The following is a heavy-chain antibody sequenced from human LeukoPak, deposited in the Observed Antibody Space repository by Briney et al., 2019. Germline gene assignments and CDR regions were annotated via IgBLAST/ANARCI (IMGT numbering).Heavy chain of an antibody. J-gene: IGHJ6*02. D-gene: IGHD4-17*01. V-gene: IGHV3-9*01. Sequence: GRSLRLSCAASGFTFDDYAMHWVRQAPGKGLEWVSGVSWNSGSIGYADSVKGRFTISRDNAKNSLYLQMNSLRAEDTAVYYCAKGTDGELYYYYGMDVWGQGTTVTVSS. CDR2: VSWNSGSI. CDR1: GFTFDDYA. CDR3: AKGTDGELYYYYGMDV.